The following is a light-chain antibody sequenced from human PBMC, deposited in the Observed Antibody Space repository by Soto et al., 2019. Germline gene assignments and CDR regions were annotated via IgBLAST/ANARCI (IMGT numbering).Light chain of an antibody. J-gene: IGKJ1*01. CDR1: QSISSY. CDR3: QQYNSYSWT. Sequence: DIQMTPSPSSLSASVVDRVTITCRASQSISSYLNWYQQTPGKAPKLLIYAASSLQSGVPSRFSGSGSGTDFTLTISSLQPEDFATYYCQQYNSYSWTFGQGTKVDIK. CDR2: AAS. V-gene: IGKV1-39*01.